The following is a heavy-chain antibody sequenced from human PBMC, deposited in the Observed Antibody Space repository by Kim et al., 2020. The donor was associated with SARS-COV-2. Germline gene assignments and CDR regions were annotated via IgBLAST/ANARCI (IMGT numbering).Heavy chain of an antibody. CDR3: ASSIRFLEWHQGWFDP. J-gene: IGHJ5*02. Sequence: SVKVSCKASGGTFSSYAISWVRQAPGQGLEWMGGIIPIFGTANYAQKFQGRVTITADESTSTAYMELSSLRSEDTAVYYCASSIRFLEWHQGWFDPWGQGTLVTVSS. V-gene: IGHV1-69*13. D-gene: IGHD3-3*01. CDR2: IIPIFGTA. CDR1: GGTFSSYA.